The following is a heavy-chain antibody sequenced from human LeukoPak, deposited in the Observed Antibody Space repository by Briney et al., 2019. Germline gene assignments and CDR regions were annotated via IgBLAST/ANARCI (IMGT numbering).Heavy chain of an antibody. CDR1: GYTFTIYG. CDR3: ARDQDSSGYYASMGYYYYYGMDV. CDR2: ISAYNGNT. J-gene: IGHJ6*02. Sequence: GASVKVSCKASGYTFTIYGISWVRQAPGQGLEWMGWISAYNGNTNYTQKLQGRVTMTTDTSTSTAYMELRSLRSDDTAVYYCARDQDSSGYYASMGYYYYYGMDVWGQGTTVTVSS. D-gene: IGHD3-22*01. V-gene: IGHV1-18*01.